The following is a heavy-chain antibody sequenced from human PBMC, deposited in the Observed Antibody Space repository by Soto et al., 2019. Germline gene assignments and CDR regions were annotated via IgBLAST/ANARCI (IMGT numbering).Heavy chain of an antibody. V-gene: IGHV3-30*04. CDR2: ISYDGSNK. CDR3: ASPSYYYDSSGYLFDY. J-gene: IGHJ4*02. D-gene: IGHD3-22*01. CDR1: GFTFSSYA. Sequence: GGSLRLSCAASGFTFSSYAMHWVRQAPGKGLEWVAVISYDGSNKYYADSVKGRFTISRDNSKNTLYLQMNSLRAEDTAVYYCASPSYYYDSSGYLFDYWGQGTLVTVSS.